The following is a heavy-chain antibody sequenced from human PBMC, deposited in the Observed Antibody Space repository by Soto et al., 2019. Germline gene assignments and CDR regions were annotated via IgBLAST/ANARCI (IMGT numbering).Heavy chain of an antibody. J-gene: IGHJ6*02. CDR3: AGVCCIAGGSDYYYYYGMDV. Sequence: SETLSLTCTVSGGSISSYYWSWIRQPPGKGLEWIGYIYYSGSTNYNPSLKSRVTISVDTSKNQFSLKLSSVTAADTAVYYCAGVCCIAGGSDYYYYYGMDVWGQGTTVTVSS. CDR1: GGSISSYY. D-gene: IGHD1-26*01. CDR2: IYYSGST. V-gene: IGHV4-59*01.